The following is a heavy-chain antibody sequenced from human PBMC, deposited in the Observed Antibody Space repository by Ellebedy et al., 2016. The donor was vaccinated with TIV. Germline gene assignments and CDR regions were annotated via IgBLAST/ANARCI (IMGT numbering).Heavy chain of an antibody. D-gene: IGHD6-6*01. CDR1: GFTFGDYA. Sequence: GESLKISCTASGFTFGDYAMSWFRQAPGKGLEWVGFIRSKAYGGTTEYAASVKGRFTISRDDSKSIAYLQMNSLKTEDTAVYYCTRNTRGSSSVSNYWGQGTLVTVSS. CDR2: IRSKAYGGTT. J-gene: IGHJ4*02. CDR3: TRNTRGSSSVSNY. V-gene: IGHV3-49*03.